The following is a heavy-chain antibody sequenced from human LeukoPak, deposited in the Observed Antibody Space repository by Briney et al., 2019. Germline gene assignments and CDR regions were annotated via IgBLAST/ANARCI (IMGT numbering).Heavy chain of an antibody. D-gene: IGHD1-26*01. V-gene: IGHV3-33*01. J-gene: IGHJ4*02. CDR2: VWYDGTNI. Sequence: GGSLRLSCAASGFTFSTYGMHWVRQAPGKGLEWVAVVWYDGTNIHYVDSVKGRFTTSRDNSKSTLYLQMNSLTAEDTAVYYCARGGYSGTYFFDYWGQGTPVTVSS. CDR3: ARGGYSGTYFFDY. CDR1: GFTFSTYG.